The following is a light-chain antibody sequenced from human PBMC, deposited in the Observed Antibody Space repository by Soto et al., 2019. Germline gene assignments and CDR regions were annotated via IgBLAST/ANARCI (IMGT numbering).Light chain of an antibody. CDR3: QQYNNWPPWT. Sequence: IVMTQSPATLSVSPGERATLSCRASQSVSSNLAWYQQKPGQAPRLLIYGASTRATGIPARFSGSRSGTEFTLTISSLQSEDFAVNYCQQYNNWPPWTFGPGTKVDIK. J-gene: IGKJ3*01. V-gene: IGKV3-15*01. CDR1: QSVSSN. CDR2: GAS.